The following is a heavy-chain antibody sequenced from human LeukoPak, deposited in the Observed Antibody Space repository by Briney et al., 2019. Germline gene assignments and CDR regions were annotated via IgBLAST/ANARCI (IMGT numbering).Heavy chain of an antibody. V-gene: IGHV4-59*01. D-gene: IGHD3-3*01. J-gene: IGHJ4*02. CDR3: ARADYDFWSGYSTAFDY. CDR1: GCSLSSYY. CDR2: IYYSGST. Sequence: PSETLSLTCTVSGCSLSSYYWSWIRQPPGKELDWIGYIYYSGSTNYNPSLNSQVTISLDTSKNQFSLKLSSEHAADPAQCHLARADYDFWSGYSTAFDYWGQGTLVTVSS.